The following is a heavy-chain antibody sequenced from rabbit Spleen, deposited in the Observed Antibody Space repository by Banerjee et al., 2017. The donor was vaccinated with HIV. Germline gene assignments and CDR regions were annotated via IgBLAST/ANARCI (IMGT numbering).Heavy chain of an antibody. D-gene: IGHD1-1*01. CDR3: ARDLIDVIGWNFGW. CDR2: IDTGSSGFT. J-gene: IGHJ4*01. Sequence: LVEYGGDLVQPGASLTLTCTASGFDFSAYTFMCWVRQAPGKGLEWIACIDTGSSGFTYFASWAKGRFTISKTSSTTVTLQMTSLTVADTATYFCARDLIDVIGWNFGWWGPGTLVTVS. CDR1: GFDFSAYTF. V-gene: IGHV1S40*01.